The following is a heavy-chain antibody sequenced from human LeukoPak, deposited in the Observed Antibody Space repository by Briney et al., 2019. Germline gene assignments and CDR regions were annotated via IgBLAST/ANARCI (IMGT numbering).Heavy chain of an antibody. V-gene: IGHV7-4-1*02. D-gene: IGHD3-16*02. Sequence: PGASVKVSCKASGYTFTSYAMNWVRQAPGQGLEWMGWINTNTGNPTYAQGFTGRFVFSLDTSVSTAYLQISSLKAEDTAVYYCARDFLRLGELSSWDAFDIWGQGTMVTVSS. CDR3: ARDFLRLGELSSWDAFDI. J-gene: IGHJ3*02. CDR1: GYTFTSYA. CDR2: INTNTGNP.